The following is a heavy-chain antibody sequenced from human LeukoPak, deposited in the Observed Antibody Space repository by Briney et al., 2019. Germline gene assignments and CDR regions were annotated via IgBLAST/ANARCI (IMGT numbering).Heavy chain of an antibody. CDR1: GFTFGGYG. V-gene: IGHV3-33*01. CDR2: IAYDGSRA. J-gene: IGHJ4*02. D-gene: IGHD3-22*01. CDR3: TRYNNDHFDY. Sequence: GGSLSLSRARSGFTFGGYGMLYFRETRGKGQEWVAVIAYDGSRAFYADSVKGRFTISRDNSKNTMSVQMDDLRAEDTAVYYCTRYNNDHFDYWGQGTLVTVSS.